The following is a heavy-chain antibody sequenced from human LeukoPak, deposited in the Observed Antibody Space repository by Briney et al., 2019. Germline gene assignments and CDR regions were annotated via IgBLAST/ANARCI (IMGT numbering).Heavy chain of an antibody. CDR2: IKSDGSST. CDR1: GFTFSNYW. Sequence: GGSLRLSCAASGFTFSNYWMHWVRQAPGKGPVWVSRIKSDGSSTRFADSVQGRFTISRDNGKNTVYLQMNSLRAEDTAVYYCARGGDTSNWYPGYFDYWGQGALVTVSS. V-gene: IGHV3-74*01. J-gene: IGHJ4*02. CDR3: ARGGDTSNWYPGYFDY. D-gene: IGHD6-13*01.